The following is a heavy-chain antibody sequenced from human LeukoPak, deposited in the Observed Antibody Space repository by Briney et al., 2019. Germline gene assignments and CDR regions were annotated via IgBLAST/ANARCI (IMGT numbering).Heavy chain of an antibody. J-gene: IGHJ4*02. Sequence: PSETLSLTCAVYGGSFSGYYWSWIRQPPGKGLEWIGEIYQSGSTNHNPSLKSRLTISVDPSKNQFSLKLTSVTAADTAVYYCARVVCRGNTCYSDFDSWGQGTPVTVSS. CDR2: IYQSGST. CDR1: GGSFSGYY. CDR3: ARVVCRGNTCYSDFDS. V-gene: IGHV4-34*01. D-gene: IGHD2-15*01.